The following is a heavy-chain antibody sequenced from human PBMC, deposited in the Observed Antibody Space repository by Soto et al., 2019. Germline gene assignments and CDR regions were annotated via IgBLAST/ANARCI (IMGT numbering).Heavy chain of an antibody. D-gene: IGHD3-22*01. CDR3: ARGLIYDSSGYYFDY. V-gene: IGHV1-46*01. J-gene: IGHJ4*02. CDR1: GYTFTSYY. Sequence: QVQLVQSGAEVKKPGASVKVSCKASGYTFTSYYMHWVRQAPGQGLEWMGIINPSGGSTRYAQKFQGRVTMTRYTSTITVDMVRSSLRSEDTAVYYCARGLIYDSSGYYFDYWGQGTLVTVSS. CDR2: INPSGGST.